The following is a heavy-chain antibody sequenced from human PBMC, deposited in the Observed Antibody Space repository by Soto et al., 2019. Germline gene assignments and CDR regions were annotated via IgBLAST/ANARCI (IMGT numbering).Heavy chain of an antibody. CDR3: AKDMNYYGSGSCDY. Sequence: GGSLRLSCAASGFTFDDYAMHWVRQAPGKGLEWVSGISWNSGSIGYADSVKGRFTISRDNAKNSLYLQMNSLRAEDTALYYCAKDMNYYGSGSCDYWGQGTLVTVSS. CDR2: ISWNSGSI. J-gene: IGHJ4*02. D-gene: IGHD3-10*01. CDR1: GFTFDDYA. V-gene: IGHV3-9*01.